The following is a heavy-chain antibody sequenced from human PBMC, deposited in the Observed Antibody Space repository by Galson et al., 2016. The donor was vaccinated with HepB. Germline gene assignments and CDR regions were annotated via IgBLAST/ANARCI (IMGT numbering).Heavy chain of an antibody. V-gene: IGHV3-23*01. CDR3: AKSRLVGSTDFDY. J-gene: IGHJ4*02. CDR2: ISGSGSGT. D-gene: IGHD1-26*01. Sequence: SLRLSCAASGFTYSTYAMSWVRQAPGKGLEWVSTISGSGSGTYYPDSVKGRFTISRDNSRNTVYLQMNSLGAEDTAVYYCAKSRLVGSTDFDYWGQGTLVTVSS. CDR1: GFTYSTYA.